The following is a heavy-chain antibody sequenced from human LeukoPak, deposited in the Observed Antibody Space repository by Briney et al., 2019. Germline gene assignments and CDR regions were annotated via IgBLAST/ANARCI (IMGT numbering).Heavy chain of an antibody. CDR1: GFTFSSYA. CDR3: ARGLITIFGVVIKGPFDY. J-gene: IGHJ4*02. Sequence: GRSLRLSCAASGFTFSSYAMHWVRQAPGKGLEWVAVISYDGSNKYYADSVKGRFTISRDNSKNTLHLQMNSLRAEDTAVYYCARGLITIFGVVIKGPFDYWGQGTLVTVSS. D-gene: IGHD3-3*01. CDR2: ISYDGSNK. V-gene: IGHV3-30-3*01.